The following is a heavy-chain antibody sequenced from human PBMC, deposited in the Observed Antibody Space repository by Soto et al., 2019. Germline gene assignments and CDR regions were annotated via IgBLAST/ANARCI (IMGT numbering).Heavy chain of an antibody. J-gene: IGHJ3*01. Sequence: PGESLKISCKASGYKFTTFWLNWVRQTPGKGLEWLGRIDPTDSFTNYSPPFEGHGTISVDRSISTAYLQWNSLQASDTAIYYCARPASGGSRDPFDVWGQGTTVTVSS. CDR1: GYKFTTFW. CDR3: ARPASGGSRDPFDV. D-gene: IGHD2-15*01. V-gene: IGHV5-10-1*01. CDR2: IDPTDSFT.